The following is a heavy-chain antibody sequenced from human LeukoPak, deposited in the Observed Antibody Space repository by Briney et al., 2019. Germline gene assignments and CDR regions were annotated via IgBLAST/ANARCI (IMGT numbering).Heavy chain of an antibody. CDR3: VRAVSGTLGGAFDI. CDR2: INPNSGVT. CDR1: GYTFIDYF. D-gene: IGHD1-7*01. V-gene: IGHV1-2*02. J-gene: IGHJ3*02. Sequence: ASVKVSCKASGYTFIDYFIHWMRQTPGQGLEWLGWINPNSGVTRYAQKFQDRVTMTRDTAAYMELSSLKSDDTAMYYCVRAVSGTLGGAFDIWGRGTAVTVSS.